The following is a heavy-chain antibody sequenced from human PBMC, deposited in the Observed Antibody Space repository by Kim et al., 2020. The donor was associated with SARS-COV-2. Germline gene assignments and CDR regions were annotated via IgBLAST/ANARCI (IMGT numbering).Heavy chain of an antibody. J-gene: IGHJ6*01. V-gene: IGHV4-39*01. CDR2: IYYSGST. D-gene: IGHD3-3*01. Sequence: SETLSLTCTVSGGSISSSSYYWGWIRQPPGKGLEWIGSIYYSGSTYYNPSLKSRVTISVDTSKNQFSLKLSSVTAANTAVYYCARHRGETMFGVVTDYY. CDR3: ARHRGETMFGVVTDYY. CDR1: GGSISSSSYY.